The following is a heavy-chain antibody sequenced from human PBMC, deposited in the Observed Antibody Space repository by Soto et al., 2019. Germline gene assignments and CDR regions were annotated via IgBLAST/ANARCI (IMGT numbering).Heavy chain of an antibody. CDR2: ISYDGSNT. V-gene: IGHV3-30-3*01. CDR3: ARARLDDGVVCDS. D-gene: IGHD3-3*01. Sequence: QFQLVESGGGVVQPGRSLRLSCAASGFTFSFYAMHWVRQAPGKGLEWVALISYDGSNTYYADSVKGRFTISRDNSKNTLYLQMNSLRADDTAMYYCARARLDDGVVCDSWGQGSLVTVSS. J-gene: IGHJ5*01. CDR1: GFTFSFYA.